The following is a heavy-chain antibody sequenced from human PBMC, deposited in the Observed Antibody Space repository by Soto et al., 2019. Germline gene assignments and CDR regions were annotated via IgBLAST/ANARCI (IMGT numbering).Heavy chain of an antibody. Sequence: QVQLVESGGGVVQPGRSLRLSCAASGLTFSTYGLHWVRQAPGKGLEWVAFISNDESNKYYADSVKGRFTISRDNSKNTLYLQMNSLRAEDTAVYYCTKEADAFDVWGQGTMVTVSS. J-gene: IGHJ3*01. CDR2: ISNDESNK. CDR3: TKEADAFDV. V-gene: IGHV3-30*18. CDR1: GLTFSTYG.